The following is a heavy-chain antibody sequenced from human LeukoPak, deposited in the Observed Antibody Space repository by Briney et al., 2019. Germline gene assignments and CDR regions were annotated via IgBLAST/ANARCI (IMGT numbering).Heavy chain of an antibody. J-gene: IGHJ5*02. D-gene: IGHD6-13*01. Sequence: ASVKVSCKASGYTFTGYYMHWVRQAPGQGLEWMGWINPNSGGTNYAQKFQGRVTMTRDTSISTAYMELSRLRSDDTAVYYCARDLIGSSPRYNWFDPWGQGTLVTVSS. CDR2: INPNSGGT. V-gene: IGHV1-2*02. CDR3: ARDLIGSSPRYNWFDP. CDR1: GYTFTGYY.